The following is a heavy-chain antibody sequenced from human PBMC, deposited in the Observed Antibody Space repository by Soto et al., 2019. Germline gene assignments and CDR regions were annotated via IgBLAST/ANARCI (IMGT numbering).Heavy chain of an antibody. D-gene: IGHD3-10*01. J-gene: IGHJ5*02. V-gene: IGHV1-18*01. CDR2: ISPWDANR. CDR1: GYSFTTYG. CDR3: ARDIAYGSGNLTWFDP. Sequence: QGQLVQSGAEVKKPGASVKVSCKASGYSFTTYGISWVRQAPGQGLEWMGWISPWDANRSYARKFQGRVTITADTSTSTAYIELRSLRSDDTAVYYCARDIAYGSGNLTWFDPWGQGTLVTVSS.